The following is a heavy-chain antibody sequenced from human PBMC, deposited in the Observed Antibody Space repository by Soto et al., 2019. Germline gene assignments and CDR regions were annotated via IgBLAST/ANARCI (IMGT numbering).Heavy chain of an antibody. CDR2: TSSDGSTK. J-gene: IGHJ3*02. Sequence: QVQLVESGGGVVQPGRSLRLSCAASGLTFSTYAMHWVRQAPGRGLEWVAVTSSDGSTKYYADSVKGRFTISRDNSKNTLYLQMNSLRAEDTALYHCAKKYVLGNAPGDAFDIWGQGTMVTVSS. V-gene: IGHV3-30-3*02. CDR1: GLTFSTYA. CDR3: AKKYVLGNAPGDAFDI. D-gene: IGHD3-16*01.